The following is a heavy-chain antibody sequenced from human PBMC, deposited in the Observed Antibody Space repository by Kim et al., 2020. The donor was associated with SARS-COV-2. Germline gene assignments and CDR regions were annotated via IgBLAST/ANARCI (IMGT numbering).Heavy chain of an antibody. CDR3: ARSLEEYYYEVSGYYPFDSFEV. Sequence: SVKVSCKVSGGAFRSHAFSWVRQAPGQGLEWMGGIIPMFEATNYAQRFQGRVTITADESTNTAHLELTGLRSEDTAVYFCARSLEEYYYEVSGYYPFDSFEVWGQGTLVTVS. V-gene: IGHV1-69*13. D-gene: IGHD3-22*01. J-gene: IGHJ3*01. CDR1: GGAFRSHA. CDR2: IIPMFEAT.